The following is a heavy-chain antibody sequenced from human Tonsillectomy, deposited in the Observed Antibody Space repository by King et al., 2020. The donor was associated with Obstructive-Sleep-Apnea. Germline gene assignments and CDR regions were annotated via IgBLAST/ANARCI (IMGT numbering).Heavy chain of an antibody. J-gene: IGHJ4*02. D-gene: IGHD5-18*01. CDR1: GYTFIDYS. CDR3: AREPRGYSYGWASPFDY. CDR2: ISAYNGNT. V-gene: IGHV1-18*01. Sequence: QLVQSGAEVKKPGASVKVSCKASGYTFIDYSITWVRQAPGQGLEWMGRISAYNGNTNYAQKLQCRVTMTTDTSTSTASMELRSLGSYDTAVYYCAREPRGYSYGWASPFDYWGQGTLVTVSS.